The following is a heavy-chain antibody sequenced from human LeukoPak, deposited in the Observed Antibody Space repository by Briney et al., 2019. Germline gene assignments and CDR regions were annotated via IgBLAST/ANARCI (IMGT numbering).Heavy chain of an antibody. Sequence: PGGSLRLSCTASGFTVSNNYMNWVRRAPGKGLEWVSVIYSGGRTYYADSVKGRFTISRDNSKNTLYLQMNSLRAEDTAVYYCARDQRWQQVAREATSSMDVWGQGTTVTVSS. CDR1: GFTVSNNY. D-gene: IGHD6-13*01. J-gene: IGHJ6*02. CDR2: IYSGGRT. CDR3: ARDQRWQQVAREATSSMDV. V-gene: IGHV3-53*01.